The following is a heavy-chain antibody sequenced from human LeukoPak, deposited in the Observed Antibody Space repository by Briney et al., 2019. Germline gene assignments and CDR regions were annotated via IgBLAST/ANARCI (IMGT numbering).Heavy chain of an antibody. CDR2: IYSDAST. V-gene: IGHV3-66*02. CDR3: ARGIYYYDSNGYHPFDY. CDR1: GFTVSSNY. J-gene: IGHJ4*02. D-gene: IGHD3-22*01. Sequence: GGSLRLSCAASGFTVSSNYMSWVRQAPGKGLEWVSAIYSDASTYYADSVKGRFTISRDNSKKTLYLQTNSLRAEDTAVYYCARGIYYYDSNGYHPFDYWGQGTLVTVSS.